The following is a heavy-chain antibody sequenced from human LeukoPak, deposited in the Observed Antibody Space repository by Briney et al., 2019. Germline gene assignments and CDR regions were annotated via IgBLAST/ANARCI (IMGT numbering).Heavy chain of an antibody. CDR2: IYYTGTT. J-gene: IGHJ6*02. CDR3: AREDPQTTVPEGMDV. Sequence: SETLSLTCSVSGGSIGTYYWSWIRQPPGKGLEWIGYIYYTGTTSYNPSLRSRVTMSVDTSRNQFSLRLSSVTAADTAVYYCAREDPQTTVPEGMDVWGHGTTVIVSS. V-gene: IGHV4-59*01. D-gene: IGHD4-17*01. CDR1: GGSIGTYY.